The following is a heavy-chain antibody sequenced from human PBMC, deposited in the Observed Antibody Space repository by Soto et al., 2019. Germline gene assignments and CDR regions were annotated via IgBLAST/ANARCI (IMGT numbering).Heavy chain of an antibody. CDR1: GSSLQDYA. V-gene: IGHV3-9*01. Sequence: EVQLVESGGGLVQPGGSLRLSCVGSGSSLQDYAMHWVRQAPGKGLEWVSGIYYNSNRIDYAGSVKGRFTISRDNARNSLYLQMNSLRTEDTAFYYCGKDISPGGMDVWGRGIMVTVSS. CDR3: GKDISPGGMDV. CDR2: IYYNSNRI. J-gene: IGHJ6*04.